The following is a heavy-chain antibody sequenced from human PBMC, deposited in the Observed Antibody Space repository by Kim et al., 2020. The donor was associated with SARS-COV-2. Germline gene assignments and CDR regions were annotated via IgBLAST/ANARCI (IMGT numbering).Heavy chain of an antibody. D-gene: IGHD3-10*01. CDR1: GYTFTSYY. CDR2: INPSGGST. V-gene: IGHV1-46*01. Sequence: ASVKVSCKASGYTFTSYYMHWVRQAPGQGLEWMGIINPSGGSTSYAQKFQGRVTMTRDTSTSTVYMELSSLRSEDTAVYYCARAAEFGSYYNMGWFDPWGQGTLVTVSS. CDR3: ARAAEFGSYYNMGWFDP. J-gene: IGHJ5*02.